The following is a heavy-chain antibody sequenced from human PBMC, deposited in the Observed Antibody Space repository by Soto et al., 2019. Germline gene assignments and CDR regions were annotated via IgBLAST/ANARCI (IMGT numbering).Heavy chain of an antibody. CDR1: GYSISSGYY. J-gene: IGHJ5*02. CDR3: ARGRTSIAAAVPPT. Sequence: PSETLSLTCAVSGYSISSGYYWGWIRQPPGKGLEWIGSIYHSGSTYYDPSLKSRVTISVDTSKNQFSLKLSSVTAADTAVYYCARGRTSIAAAVPPTWGQGTLVTVSS. D-gene: IGHD6-13*01. V-gene: IGHV4-38-2*01. CDR2: IYHSGST.